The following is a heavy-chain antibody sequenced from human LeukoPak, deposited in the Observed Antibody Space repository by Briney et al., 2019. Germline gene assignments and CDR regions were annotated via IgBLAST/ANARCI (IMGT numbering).Heavy chain of an antibody. CDR1: GFPFSNYW. CDR2: IKQDGSEK. Sequence: GGSLRLSCATSGFPFSNYWMNWVRQAPGRGLGWVANIKQDGSEKFYVDSVKGRFTISRDNAKNTLYLQMNSLRADDTAVYYCASLGNWGQGTLVTVSS. CDR3: ASLGN. V-gene: IGHV3-7*01. J-gene: IGHJ4*02. D-gene: IGHD1-1*01.